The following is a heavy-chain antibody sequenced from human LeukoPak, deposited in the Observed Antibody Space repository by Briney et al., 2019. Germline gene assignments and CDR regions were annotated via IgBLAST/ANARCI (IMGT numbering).Heavy chain of an antibody. Sequence: GGSLRLSCAASGFSFSSYAMSWVRQAPGKGLEWVSAISGSGGNTYYADSVKGRFTISRDNSKNTLYLQMNSLRADDTAVYYCAKDQLSGYFFPKYFQEWGQGTLVTVSS. J-gene: IGHJ1*01. CDR3: AKDQLSGYFFPKYFQE. CDR2: ISGSGGNT. D-gene: IGHD3-3*01. CDR1: GFSFSSYA. V-gene: IGHV3-23*01.